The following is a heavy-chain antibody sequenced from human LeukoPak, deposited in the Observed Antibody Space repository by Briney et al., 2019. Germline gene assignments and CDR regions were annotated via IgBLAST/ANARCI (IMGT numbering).Heavy chain of an antibody. Sequence: GGSLRLSCAGSGFTVSNDYMTWVRQAPGKGLECVSAIYGGGTTYYADSVKGRFTISRDSPSNTLHLQMNSLRAEDTAVYYCAREARYYDILTGYHNYSGVDVWGQGTTVIVSS. J-gene: IGHJ6*02. V-gene: IGHV3-66*01. D-gene: IGHD3-9*01. CDR3: AREARYYDILTGYHNYSGVDV. CDR1: GFTVSNDY. CDR2: IYGGGTT.